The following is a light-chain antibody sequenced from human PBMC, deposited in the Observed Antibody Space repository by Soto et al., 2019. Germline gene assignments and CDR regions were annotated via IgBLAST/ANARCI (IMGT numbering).Light chain of an antibody. Sequence: DIQMTQSPSSLSASVGDRVTITCRASQTISSYLNWYQQKPGKAPKLLICAASSLQSGVPSRFSGSGSGTDFTLTISSLQPEDFATYYCQQSYGTPRTFGPGTKVDIK. CDR2: AAS. J-gene: IGKJ3*01. CDR1: QTISSY. V-gene: IGKV1-39*01. CDR3: QQSYGTPRT.